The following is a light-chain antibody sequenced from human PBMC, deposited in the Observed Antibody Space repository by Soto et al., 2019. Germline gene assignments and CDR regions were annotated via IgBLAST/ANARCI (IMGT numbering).Light chain of an antibody. CDR1: QSVSSSY. CDR3: QQYGNSPFT. J-gene: IGKJ3*01. CDR2: GAS. V-gene: IGKV3-20*01. Sequence: EIVLTQSPGTLSLSPGERATLSCRASQSVSSSYLAWFQQKPGQAPRLLIYGASSRATGIPDRFSGGGSGTDFTLTISRLEPEDFAVYYCQQYGNSPFTFGPGTKVEIK.